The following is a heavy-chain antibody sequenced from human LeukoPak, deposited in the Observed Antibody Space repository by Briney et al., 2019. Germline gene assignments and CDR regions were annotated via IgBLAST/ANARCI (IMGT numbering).Heavy chain of an antibody. D-gene: IGHD6-25*01. V-gene: IGHV1-3*01. CDR1: GYIFTSYA. CDR3: ARDATPRLPMYYFDY. Sequence: ASVKVSCKASGYIFTSYAMHWVRQAPGQRLEWMGWINAGNGNTKYSQKFQGRVTITRDTSASTAYMELSSLRSEDTAVYYCARDATPRLPMYYFDYWGQGTLVTVSS. CDR2: INAGNGNT. J-gene: IGHJ4*02.